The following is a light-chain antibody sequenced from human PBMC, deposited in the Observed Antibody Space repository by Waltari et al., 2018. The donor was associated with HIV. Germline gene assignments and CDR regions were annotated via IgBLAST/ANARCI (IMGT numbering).Light chain of an antibody. Sequence: DVLLTQSPASLAATPGESAAISCKSNQTLLHKNGKNYLDWYVKKSGQTPQLLMYMSSNLAAGVPVRFSGSGSGTDFTLKISRVKAEDVGLYYCKQALHTPITFGQGTRLEI. V-gene: IGKV2-28*01. CDR2: MSS. CDR1: QTLLHKNGKNY. CDR3: KQALHTPIT. J-gene: IGKJ5*01.